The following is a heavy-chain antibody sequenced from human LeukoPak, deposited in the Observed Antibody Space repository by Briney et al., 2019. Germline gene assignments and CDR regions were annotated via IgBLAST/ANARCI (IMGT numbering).Heavy chain of an antibody. D-gene: IGHD5-24*01. J-gene: IGHJ4*02. CDR3: AEEAGDGYNYKGYFDY. CDR1: GGTFSSYA. V-gene: IGHV1-69*05. CDR2: IIPIFGTA. Sequence: ASVKVSCKASGGTFSSYAISWVRQAPGQGLEWMGRIIPIFGTANYAQKFQGRVTITTDESTSTAYMELSSLGSEDTAVYYCAEEAGDGYNYKGYFDYWGQGTLVTVSS.